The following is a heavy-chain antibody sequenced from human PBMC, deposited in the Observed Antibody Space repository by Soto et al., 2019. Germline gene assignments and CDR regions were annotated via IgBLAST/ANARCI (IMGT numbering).Heavy chain of an antibody. V-gene: IGHV3-23*01. CDR1: GFTFSSYA. Sequence: AGGSLRLSCAASGFTFSSYAMSWVRQAPGKGLEWVSAISGSGGSTYYADSVKGRFTISRDNSKNTLYLQMNSLRAEDTAVYYCAKAGGGYCSSTSCYKRLVEYYYYYGMDVWGQGTTVTVSS. CDR2: ISGSGGST. D-gene: IGHD2-2*02. J-gene: IGHJ6*02. CDR3: AKAGGGYCSSTSCYKRLVEYYYYYGMDV.